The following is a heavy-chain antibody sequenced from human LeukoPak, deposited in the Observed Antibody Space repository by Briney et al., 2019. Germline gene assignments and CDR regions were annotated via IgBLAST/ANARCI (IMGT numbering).Heavy chain of an antibody. J-gene: IGHJ3*02. CDR2: INWNGGST. CDR1: GFTFDDYG. V-gene: IGHV3-20*04. Sequence: GGSLRLSCAASGFTFDDYGMSWVRQAPGKGLEWVSGINWNGGSTGYADSVKGRFTISRDNAKNSLYLQMNSLRAEDTALYYCARDRVAVAGNDAFDIWGQGTMVTVSS. D-gene: IGHD6-19*01. CDR3: ARDRVAVAGNDAFDI.